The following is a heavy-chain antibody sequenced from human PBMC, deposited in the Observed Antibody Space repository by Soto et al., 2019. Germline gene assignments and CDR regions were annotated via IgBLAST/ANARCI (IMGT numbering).Heavy chain of an antibody. J-gene: IGHJ4*02. Sequence: SVKVSCKASGYTFTGYYMHWVRQAPGQGLEWMGWINPNSGGTNYAQKFQGRVTMTRDTSISTAYMELSRLRSDDTAVYYCARAQTGYSSSWYFDYWGQGTLVTVSS. D-gene: IGHD6-13*01. CDR2: INPNSGGT. CDR3: ARAQTGYSSSWYFDY. V-gene: IGHV1-2*02. CDR1: GYTFTGYY.